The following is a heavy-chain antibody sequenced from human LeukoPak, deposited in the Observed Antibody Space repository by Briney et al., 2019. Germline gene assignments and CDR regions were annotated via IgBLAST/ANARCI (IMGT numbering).Heavy chain of an antibody. J-gene: IGHJ5*02. CDR3: VRGGPSTWS. CDR1: GFTFKLYW. D-gene: IGHD2-15*01. Sequence: QTGGSPRLSCAASGFTFKLYWMHWVRQVPGKRPVWVSRINDDGSDTIYADSVRGRFTISRDDAKNTVYLQMNNLRAEDTAVYYCVRGGPSTWSWGQGTLVTVSS. V-gene: IGHV3-74*01. CDR2: INDDGSDT.